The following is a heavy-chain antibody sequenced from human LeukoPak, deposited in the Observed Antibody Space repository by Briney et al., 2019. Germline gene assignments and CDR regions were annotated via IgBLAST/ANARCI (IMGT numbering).Heavy chain of an antibody. Sequence: SETLSLTCTVSDDSINTYYWSWIRLPPGKGLEWIGYTYYSGSTVYNPSFTSRVTISVDTSKKQFSLNLSSVTAADTAVYYCGGITGTRRGFDIWGQGTMVTVSS. CDR2: TYYSGST. D-gene: IGHD1-20*01. J-gene: IGHJ3*02. CDR3: GGITGTRRGFDI. CDR1: DDSINTYY. V-gene: IGHV4-59*08.